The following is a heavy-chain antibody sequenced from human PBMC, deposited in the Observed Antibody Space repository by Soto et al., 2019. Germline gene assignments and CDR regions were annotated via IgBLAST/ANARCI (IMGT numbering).Heavy chain of an antibody. D-gene: IGHD3-3*01. CDR1: GGSISSGGYY. J-gene: IGHJ4*02. CDR2: IYYSGST. CDR3: ASHDFWDRPFDY. V-gene: IGHV4-31*03. Sequence: PSETLSLTCTVSGGSISSGGYYWSWIRQHPGKGLEWIGYIYYSGSTYYNPSLKSRVTISVDTSKNQFSLKLSSVTAADTAVYYCASHDFWDRPFDYWGQGTLVTVSS.